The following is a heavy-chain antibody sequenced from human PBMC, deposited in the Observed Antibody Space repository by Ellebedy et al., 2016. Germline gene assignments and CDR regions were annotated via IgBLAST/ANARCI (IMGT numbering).Heavy chain of an antibody. Sequence: GESLKISXAASGFTFSNYYMHWVRQAPGKGLVWVSRINSDGSTTTYADSVKGRFTNSRDNAKNTLYLQMISLRAEDTAVYYCAWYGSGSPFWGQGTLVTVSS. J-gene: IGHJ4*02. D-gene: IGHD3-10*01. V-gene: IGHV3-74*01. CDR1: GFTFSNYY. CDR3: AWYGSGSPF. CDR2: INSDGSTT.